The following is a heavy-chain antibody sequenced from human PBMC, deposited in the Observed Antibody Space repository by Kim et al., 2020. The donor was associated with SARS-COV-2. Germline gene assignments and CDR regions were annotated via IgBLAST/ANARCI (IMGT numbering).Heavy chain of an antibody. Sequence: SVKVSCKASGGTFRSNAISWVRQAPGQGLQWMGGIIPLFGTPISAQTFHGRVAITADESTTTVFMELSGLTSDDTAVYFCARSYAYSSTPGKIEAFDMWGQGTLVTVSS. CDR1: GGTFRSNA. CDR3: ARSYAYSSTPGKIEAFDM. D-gene: IGHD2-2*01. V-gene: IGHV1-69*13. CDR2: IIPLFGTP. J-gene: IGHJ3*02.